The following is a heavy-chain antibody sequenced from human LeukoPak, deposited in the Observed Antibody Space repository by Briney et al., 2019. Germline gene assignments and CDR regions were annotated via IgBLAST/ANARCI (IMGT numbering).Heavy chain of an antibody. CDR3: ARAGGGVTFYYYYYMDV. V-gene: IGHV1-2*06. CDR2: INPNSGGT. D-gene: IGHD1-26*01. Sequence: ASVKVSCKASGYTFTCYYMHWVRQAPGQGLEWMGRINPNSGGTNYAQKFQGRVTMTRDTSISTAYTELSRLRSGDTAVYYCARAGGGVTFYYYYYMDVWGKGTTVTVSS. J-gene: IGHJ6*03. CDR1: GYTFTCYY.